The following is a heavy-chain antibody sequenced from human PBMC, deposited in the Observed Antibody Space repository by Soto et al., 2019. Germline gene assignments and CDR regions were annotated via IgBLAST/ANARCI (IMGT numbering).Heavy chain of an antibody. D-gene: IGHD2-8*02. V-gene: IGHV3-23*01. J-gene: IGHJ4*01. Sequence: PGGSLRLSCAASGFSFSSYTMAWVRQAPGKGLEWVSSISGSGGSPSYADSVQGRFIISRDNPRNTFSLQMNRLRAEDTATYYCAKARCTGDTCFVPDYWGHGRLVTVSS. CDR1: GFSFSSYT. CDR3: AKARCTGDTCFVPDY. CDR2: ISGSGGSP.